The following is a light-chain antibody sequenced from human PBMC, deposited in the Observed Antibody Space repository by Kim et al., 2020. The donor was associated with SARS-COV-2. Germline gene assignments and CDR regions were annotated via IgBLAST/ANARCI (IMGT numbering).Light chain of an antibody. V-gene: IGKV3-20*01. CDR1: QSVSSNY. CDR3: QQYGSSPPQV. CDR2: DAS. J-gene: IGKJ1*01. Sequence: EIVFTQSPGTLSLSPGERATLSCRASQSVSSNYLAWYQQKPGQAPRLLIYDASSRATGIPDRFSGSGSGTDFTLTISRLEPEDFAVYYCQQYGSSPPQVFGQGTKVDLK.